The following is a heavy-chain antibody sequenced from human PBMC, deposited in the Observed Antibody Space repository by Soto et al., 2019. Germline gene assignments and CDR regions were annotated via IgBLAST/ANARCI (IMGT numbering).Heavy chain of an antibody. CDR2: IFHSGST. J-gene: IGHJ6*02. Sequence: SETLSLTCAVSGGSISSGSHSWSWILQSPGKGLEWIGYIFHSGSTYFNPSLESRVTISMDRSKNHFSLKLTSVTAADTAVYYCARDGLDTAMVKPGSYYYYYGMDVWGQGTTVTVSS. CDR3: ARDGLDTAMVKPGSYYYYYGMDV. D-gene: IGHD5-18*01. CDR1: GGSISSGSHS. V-gene: IGHV4-30-2*06.